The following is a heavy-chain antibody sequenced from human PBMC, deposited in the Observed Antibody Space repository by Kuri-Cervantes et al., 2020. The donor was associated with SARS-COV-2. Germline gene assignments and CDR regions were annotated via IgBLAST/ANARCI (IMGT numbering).Heavy chain of an antibody. D-gene: IGHD3-10*01. J-gene: IGHJ2*01. Sequence: GESLKISCAASGFTFSSDAMSWVRQAPGQGLEWVSAISGNGGRTYYEDSVKGRFTISRDNSKNTLYLQMNSLRADDTAVYYCAKFPVLLVRSLSWYFDLWGRGTLVTVSS. CDR2: ISGNGGRT. CDR3: AKFPVLLVRSLSWYFDL. V-gene: IGHV3-23*01. CDR1: GFTFSSDA.